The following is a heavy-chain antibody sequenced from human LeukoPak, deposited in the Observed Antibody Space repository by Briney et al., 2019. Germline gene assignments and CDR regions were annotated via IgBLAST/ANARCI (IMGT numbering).Heavy chain of an antibody. V-gene: IGHV4-34*01. J-gene: IGHJ6*02. CDR1: GGSFSGYY. D-gene: IGHD3-9*01. Sequence: PSETLSLTCAVYGGSFSGYYWSWIRQPPGKGLEWIGEINHSGSTNYNPSLKSRVTISVDTSKNQFSLKLSSVTAADTAVYYCARVSYDILYGMDVWGQGTTVTVSS. CDR3: ARVSYDILYGMDV. CDR2: INHSGST.